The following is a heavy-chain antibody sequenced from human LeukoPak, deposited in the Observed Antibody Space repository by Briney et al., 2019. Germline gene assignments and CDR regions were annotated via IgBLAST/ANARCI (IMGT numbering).Heavy chain of an antibody. CDR2: INSSGSTI. CDR3: ARDGMAAAAGPELLNWFDP. J-gene: IGHJ5*02. CDR1: GFTFSSYE. D-gene: IGHD6-13*01. Sequence: GGSLRLSCAASGFTFSSYEMNWVRQAPGKGLEWVSYINSSGSTIYYADSVKGRFTIPRDNAKNSLYLQMNSLRAEDTAVYYCARDGMAAAAGPELLNWFDPWGQGTLVTVSS. V-gene: IGHV3-48*03.